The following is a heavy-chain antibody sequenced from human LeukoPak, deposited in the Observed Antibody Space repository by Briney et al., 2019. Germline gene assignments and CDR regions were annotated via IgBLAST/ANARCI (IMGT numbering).Heavy chain of an antibody. Sequence: ASVKVSCKASGFTFSSSAMQWVRQARGQRLEWIGWIVVGGGNTNYAQKFQERVTITRDMSTGTAYMELSSLRSEDTAVYYCAADGYYGSRSFFDYWGQGTLVTVSS. D-gene: IGHD3-10*01. CDR2: IVVGGGNT. CDR1: GFTFSSSA. J-gene: IGHJ4*02. V-gene: IGHV1-58*02. CDR3: AADGYYGSRSFFDY.